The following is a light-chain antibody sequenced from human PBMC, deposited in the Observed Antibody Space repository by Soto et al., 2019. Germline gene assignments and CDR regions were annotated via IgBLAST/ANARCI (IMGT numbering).Light chain of an antibody. Sequence: QSVLTQPASVSGSPGQSITISCPGTSSDVGGYNYVSWYQQHPGKAPKLMIYDVSNRPSGVSNRFSGSKSGNTASLTISGLQAEDEADYYCSSYTSSSTLLVVFGGGTKVTVL. CDR2: DVS. CDR3: SSYTSSSTLLVV. V-gene: IGLV2-14*01. CDR1: SSDVGGYNY. J-gene: IGLJ2*01.